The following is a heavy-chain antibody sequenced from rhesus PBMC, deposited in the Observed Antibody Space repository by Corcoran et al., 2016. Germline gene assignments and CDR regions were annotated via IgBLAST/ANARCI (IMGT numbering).Heavy chain of an antibody. D-gene: IGHD5-12*01. CDR3: ARTRLGGYDY. CDR2: IYGSGGGT. Sequence: QVQLQESGPGLVKPSETLSLTCAVSGGSISDDYYWSWIRQPPGKGLEWIGDIYGSGGGTNYNPSLKNRVTISIDTSKNQFALKLSSVTAADTAVYYCARTRLGGYDYWGQGFLVTVSS. CDR1: GGSISDDYY. V-gene: IGHV4-106*01. J-gene: IGHJ4*01.